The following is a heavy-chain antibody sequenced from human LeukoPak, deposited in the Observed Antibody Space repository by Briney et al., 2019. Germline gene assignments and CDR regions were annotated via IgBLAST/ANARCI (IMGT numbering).Heavy chain of an antibody. CDR1: GFTFSSYA. J-gene: IGHJ4*02. V-gene: IGHV3-23*01. CDR3: AKVPDYDFWSGPFYYFDY. Sequence: GGSLRLSCAASGFTFSSYAMSWVRQAPGKGLEWVSAISGSGGSTYYADSVKGRFTISRDNSKNTLYLQMNSLRAEDTAVYYCAKVPDYDFWSGPFYYFDYWGQGTLVTVSS. CDR2: ISGSGGST. D-gene: IGHD3-3*01.